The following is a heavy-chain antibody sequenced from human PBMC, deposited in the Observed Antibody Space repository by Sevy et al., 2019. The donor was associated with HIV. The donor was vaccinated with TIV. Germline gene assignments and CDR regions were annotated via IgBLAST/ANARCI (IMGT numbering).Heavy chain of an antibody. D-gene: IGHD3-10*01. CDR3: AKGYGSGSPPDF. V-gene: IGHV3-23*01. CDR2: ISASGGST. CDR1: GFIFNSYA. Sequence: GGSLRLSCAASGFIFNSYAMSWVRQAPGKGLEWVSSISASGGSTYYADSVKGRFTISRDNSRNTVDVEMNSLRGEDTALYYCAKGYGSGSPPDFWGQGTLVTVSS. J-gene: IGHJ4*02.